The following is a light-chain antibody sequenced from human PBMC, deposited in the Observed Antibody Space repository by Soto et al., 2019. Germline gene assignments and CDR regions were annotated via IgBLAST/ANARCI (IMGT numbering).Light chain of an antibody. V-gene: IGKV1-5*03. CDR1: QSISSW. CDR2: EVS. CDR3: EQYNTDSRT. J-gene: IGKJ1*01. Sequence: DIQMTQSPSTLSASVGDRVTITCRASQSISSWLAWYRQKPGEAPKLLIYEVSTLESGVPSRFSGSRSGTEFSLTISSLQPDDFATFYCEQYNTDSRTFSLGTKVEVK.